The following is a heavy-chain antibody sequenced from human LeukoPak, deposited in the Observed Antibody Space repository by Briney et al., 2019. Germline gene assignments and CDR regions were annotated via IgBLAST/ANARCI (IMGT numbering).Heavy chain of an antibody. J-gene: IGHJ5*02. D-gene: IGHD3-10*01. CDR3: ARHSGSGSLSRPFDP. CDR2: IYYTGST. CDR1: GGSVTSGGFY. V-gene: IGHV4-39*01. Sequence: SETLSLTCSVSGGSVTSGGFYWGWLRQPPGKGPDWIATIYYTGSTYYNPSLKSRVTISIDTSKNQFSLRLTSVTATDTAVYHCARHSGSGSLSRPFDPWGQGTLVTVSS.